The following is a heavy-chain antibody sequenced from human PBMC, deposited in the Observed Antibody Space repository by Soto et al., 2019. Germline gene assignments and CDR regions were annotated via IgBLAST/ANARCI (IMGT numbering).Heavy chain of an antibody. CDR3: AKDEDIVVVVAATDYGMDV. CDR2: ISYDGSNK. Sequence: PGGSLRLSCAASGFTFSSYGMHWVRQAPGKGLEWVAVISYDGSNKYYADSVEGRFTISRDNSKNTLYLQMNSLRAEDTAVYYFAKDEDIVVVVAATDYGMDVWGQGTTVTVSS. CDR1: GFTFSSYG. V-gene: IGHV3-30*18. J-gene: IGHJ6*02. D-gene: IGHD2-15*01.